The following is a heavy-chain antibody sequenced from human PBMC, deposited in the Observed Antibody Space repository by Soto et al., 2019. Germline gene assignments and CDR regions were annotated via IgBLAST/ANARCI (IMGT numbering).Heavy chain of an antibody. Sequence: GALRLSCAASGFTLSSYAMSWVRQAPGKGLEWVSGISGSGGSTYYADSVKGRFTISRDNSKNTLYLQMNSLRAEDTAVYYCAKDRVTVVGYDAFDIWGQGTMVTVSS. V-gene: IGHV3-23*01. CDR1: GFTLSSYA. D-gene: IGHD6-19*01. CDR3: AKDRVTVVGYDAFDI. CDR2: ISGSGGST. J-gene: IGHJ3*02.